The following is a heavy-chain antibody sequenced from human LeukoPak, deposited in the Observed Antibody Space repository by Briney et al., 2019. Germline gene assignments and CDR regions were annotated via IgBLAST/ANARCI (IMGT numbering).Heavy chain of an antibody. CDR3: TGGGAAGD. CDR1: GYTFTNND. Sequence: ASVKVSCKASGYTFTNNDINRVRQAAGQGIEWMGWVSPDRGDTVYGPIFRGRVTMTTDTSINTAYMELTSLTSEDTCIYDCTGGGAAGDWGQGTLVTVSS. D-gene: IGHD6-19*01. V-gene: IGHV1-8*01. J-gene: IGHJ4*02. CDR2: VSPDRGDT.